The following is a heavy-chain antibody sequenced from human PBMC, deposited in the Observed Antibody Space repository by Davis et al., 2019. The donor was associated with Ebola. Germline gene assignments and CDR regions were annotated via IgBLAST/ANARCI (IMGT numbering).Heavy chain of an antibody. CDR2: IYYSGST. J-gene: IGHJ4*01. CDR3: ARARRSGYDSVY. V-gene: IGHV4-61*01. D-gene: IGHD5-12*01. Sequence: GSLRLSCTVSGGSVSSGSYYWSWIRQPPGKGLEWIGYIYYSGSTNYNPSLKSRVTISVDTSKNQFSLKLSSVTAADTAVYYCARARRSGYDSVYWGQEPWSPSPQ. CDR1: GGSVSSGSYY.